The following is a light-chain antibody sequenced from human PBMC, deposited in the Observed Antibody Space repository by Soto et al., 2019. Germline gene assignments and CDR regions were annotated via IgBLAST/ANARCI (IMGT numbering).Light chain of an antibody. CDR3: QVWDSSSDHCV. Sequence: SYYLAQPPSVSVAARRTARITCWGNNIGSKSVHWYQQKPGHAPVLVVCDDTDRPSGIPERFSGSNSGNTATLTISRVEAGDEADYYCQVWDSSSDHCVFGTGTKVTVL. CDR2: DDT. V-gene: IGLV3-21*02. J-gene: IGLJ1*01. CDR1: NIGSKS.